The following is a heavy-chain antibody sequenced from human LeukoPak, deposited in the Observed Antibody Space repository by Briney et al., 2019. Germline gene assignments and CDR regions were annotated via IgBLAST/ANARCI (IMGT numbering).Heavy chain of an antibody. CDR1: GFTFSTYS. J-gene: IGHJ5*02. V-gene: IGHV3-21*01. CDR3: AREPSSAAFDP. Sequence: PGGSLRLSCAASGFTFSTYSMNWVRQAPGKGLEWVSVISSSSSYTYYLDSVRGRFTISRDNAKNSLYLQMNSLRAEDTAAYYCAREPSSAAFDPWGQGTLVTVSS. D-gene: IGHD3-3*01. CDR2: ISSSSSYT.